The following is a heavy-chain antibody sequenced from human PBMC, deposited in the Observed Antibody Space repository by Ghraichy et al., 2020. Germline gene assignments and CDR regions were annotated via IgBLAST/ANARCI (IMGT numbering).Heavy chain of an antibody. V-gene: IGHV1-18*04. Sequence: ASVKVSCKASGYTFTNYGISWVRQAPGQGLEWMGWISAYNGNTNYAQNLQGRVTMTTDTSTSTAYMELRSLRSDDTAVYYCARIRLLEKYYYYYYGMDVWGQGTTVTVSS. CDR2: ISAYNGNT. J-gene: IGHJ6*02. CDR3: ARIRLLEKYYYYYYGMDV. CDR1: GYTFTNYG. D-gene: IGHD6-6*01.